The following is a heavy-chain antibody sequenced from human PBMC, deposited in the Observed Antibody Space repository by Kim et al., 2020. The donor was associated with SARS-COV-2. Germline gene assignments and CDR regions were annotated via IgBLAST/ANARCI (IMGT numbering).Heavy chain of an antibody. Sequence: APVKGRFPISRDDSKNTLYRQMNSLKPEDTAVYYCTTDLWDFWSGYLFDYWGQGTLVTVSS. CDR3: TTDLWDFWSGYLFDY. J-gene: IGHJ4*02. V-gene: IGHV3-15*01. D-gene: IGHD3-3*01.